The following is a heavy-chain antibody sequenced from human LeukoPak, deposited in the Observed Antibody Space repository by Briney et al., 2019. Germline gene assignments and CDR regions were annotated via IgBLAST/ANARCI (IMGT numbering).Heavy chain of an antibody. CDR2: LYSDGNT. D-gene: IGHD1-14*01. V-gene: IGHV3-53*01. J-gene: IGHJ4*02. Sequence: GGSLRLSCAASGFTVITNDRTWVRQAPGKGLEWVSVLYSDGNTKYADSVQGRFTISRDNSKNTLYLEMNSLSPDDTAVYYCARGVEPLAANTLAYWGQGTLVTVSS. CDR3: ARGVEPLAANTLAY. CDR1: GFTVITND.